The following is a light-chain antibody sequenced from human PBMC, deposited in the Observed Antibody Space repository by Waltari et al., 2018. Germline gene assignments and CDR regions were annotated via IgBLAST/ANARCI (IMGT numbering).Light chain of an antibody. J-gene: IGLJ3*02. Sequence: QSVLTQPPSASGPPGQRVTISCSGSSPNIGRNTVNWYQQLPGTAPKLLIYSNNQRPSGVPDRFSGSKSGTSASLAISGLQSEDEADYYCAAWDDSLNGWVFGGGTKLTVL. V-gene: IGLV1-44*01. CDR2: SNN. CDR1: SPNIGRNT. CDR3: AAWDDSLNGWV.